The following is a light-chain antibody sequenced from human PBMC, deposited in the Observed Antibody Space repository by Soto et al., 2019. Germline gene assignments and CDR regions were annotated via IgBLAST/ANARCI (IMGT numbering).Light chain of an antibody. J-gene: IGLJ3*02. CDR1: SSDVGGYNY. V-gene: IGLV2-11*01. Sequence: QSALTQPRSVSGSPGQSVTISCTGTSSDVGGYNYVSWYQQHPGKAPKLMIYDVSKRPSGVPDRFSGSKSGNTASLIISGLQAEDEADYYCCSYAGSPWVFGGGTKLTVL. CDR2: DVS. CDR3: CSYAGSPWV.